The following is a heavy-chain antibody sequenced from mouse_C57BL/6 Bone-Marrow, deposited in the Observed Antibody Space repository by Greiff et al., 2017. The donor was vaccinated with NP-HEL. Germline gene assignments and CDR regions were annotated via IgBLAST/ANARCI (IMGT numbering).Heavy chain of an antibody. CDR1: GYAFTNYL. D-gene: IGHD1-1*01. J-gene: IGHJ4*01. CDR2: INPGSGGT. CDR3: ARGPYYYGSSCYYAMDY. V-gene: IGHV1-54*01. Sequence: VQLKESGAELVRPGTSVKVSCKASGYAFTNYLIEWVKQRPGQGLEWIGVINPGSGGTNYNEKFKGKATLTADKSSSTAYMQLSSLTSEDSAVYFCARGPYYYGSSCYYAMDYWGQGTSVTVSS.